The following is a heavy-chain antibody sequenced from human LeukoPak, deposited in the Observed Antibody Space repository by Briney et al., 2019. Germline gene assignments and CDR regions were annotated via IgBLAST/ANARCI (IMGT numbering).Heavy chain of an antibody. D-gene: IGHD3-3*01. CDR2: IKQDGSEK. CDR1: GFTFSSYW. V-gene: IGHV3-7*01. CDR3: ARKYYDFWSGYSSFDY. Sequence: GGSLRLSCAASGFTFSSYWMSWVRQAPGKGREWVANIKQDGSEKYYVDSVKGRFTISRDNAKNSLYLQMNSLRAEDTAVYYCARKYYDFWSGYSSFDYWGQGTLVTVSS. J-gene: IGHJ4*02.